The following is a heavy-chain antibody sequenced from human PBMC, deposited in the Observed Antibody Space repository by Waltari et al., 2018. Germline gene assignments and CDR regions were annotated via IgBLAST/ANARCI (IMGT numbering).Heavy chain of an antibody. V-gene: IGHV3-30*18. Sequence: VQLVESGGGVVQPGTSLRLSCAASGFTFSSYGMHWVRQAPGKGLEWVAVISYDGSHKYYADSVKGRFTISRDNSKNTLYLQMSSLRAEDTAVYYCAKDFKRGYTGYNSFFDYWGQGTLVTVSS. CDR1: GFTFSSYG. D-gene: IGHD5-12*01. J-gene: IGHJ4*02. CDR2: ISYDGSHK. CDR3: AKDFKRGYTGYNSFFDY.